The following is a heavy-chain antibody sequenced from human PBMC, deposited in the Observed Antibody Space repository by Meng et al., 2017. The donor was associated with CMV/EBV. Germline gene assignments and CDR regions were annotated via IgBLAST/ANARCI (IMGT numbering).Heavy chain of an antibody. Sequence: GGSLRLSCAASGFTFSSYSVNWVRQAPGKGLEWVSSISSSSSYIYYADSVKGRFTISRDNAKNSLYLQMNSLRAEDTAVYYCARGAARLSPDDYWGQGTLVTVSS. D-gene: IGHD6-6*01. CDR3: ARGAARLSPDDY. V-gene: IGHV3-21*01. CDR1: GFTFSSYS. CDR2: ISSSSSYI. J-gene: IGHJ4*02.